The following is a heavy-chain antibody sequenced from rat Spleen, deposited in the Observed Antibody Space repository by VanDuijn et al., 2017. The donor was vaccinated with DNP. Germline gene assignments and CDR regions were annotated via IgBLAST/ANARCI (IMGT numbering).Heavy chain of an antibody. D-gene: IGHD1-1*01. J-gene: IGHJ4*01. V-gene: IGHV5-58*01. CDR2: INPDGSNT. Sequence: EVQLVETGGDLVPPGRSLKLSCVASGFTFNTYWMFWIRQAPGKGLEWVATINPDGSNTYCQDSVKGRFTISRDNAENTVYLEMNSLRSEDTATYFCKQIRRWFAMDAWGQGTSVTVSS. CDR1: GFTFNTYW. CDR3: KQIRRWFAMDA.